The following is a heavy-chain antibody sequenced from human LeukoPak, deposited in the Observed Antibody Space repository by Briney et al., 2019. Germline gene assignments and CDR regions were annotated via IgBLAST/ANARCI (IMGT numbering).Heavy chain of an antibody. CDR2: ISAYNGNT. CDR1: GYTFTSYG. J-gene: IGHJ6*02. CDR3: ARGGAYNSPYYSYGMDV. Sequence: ASVKVSCKASGYTFTSYGISWVRQALGQGLEWMGWISAYNGNTNYAQKLQGRVTMTTDTSTSTAYMELRSLRSDDTAVYYCARGGAYNSPYYSYGMDVWGQGPRVTVSS. D-gene: IGHD5-24*01. V-gene: IGHV1-18*01.